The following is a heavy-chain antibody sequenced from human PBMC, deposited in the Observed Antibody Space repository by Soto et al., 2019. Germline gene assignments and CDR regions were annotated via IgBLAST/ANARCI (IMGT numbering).Heavy chain of an antibody. CDR2: MNPNSGNT. CDR3: ARVGYYYDSSGYYLSFDE. V-gene: IGHV1-8*01. J-gene: IGHJ4*02. D-gene: IGHD3-22*01. Sequence: ASVKVSCKASGYTFTSYDINWVRQATGQGLEWMGWMNPNSGNTGYAQKFQGRVTMTRNTSISTAYMELSSLRSEDTAVYYCARVGYYYDSSGYYLSFDEWGQGTLVTVSS. CDR1: GYTFTSYD.